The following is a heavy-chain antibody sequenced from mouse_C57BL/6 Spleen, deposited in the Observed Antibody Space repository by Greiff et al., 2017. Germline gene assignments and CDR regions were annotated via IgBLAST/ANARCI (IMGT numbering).Heavy chain of an antibody. D-gene: IGHD2-3*01. V-gene: IGHV6-6*01. Sequence: EVQVEESGGGLVQPGGSMKLSCAASGFTFSDAWMDWVRQSPGKGLEWVAEIRNKANYSATYYAESVKGRFTISSDDSKSSDYLQNNSLRADDTAIYYGTPYDGYYPWFAYWGQGTLVTVSA. CDR3: TPYDGYYPWFAY. CDR1: GFTFSDAW. CDR2: IRNKANYSAT. J-gene: IGHJ3*01.